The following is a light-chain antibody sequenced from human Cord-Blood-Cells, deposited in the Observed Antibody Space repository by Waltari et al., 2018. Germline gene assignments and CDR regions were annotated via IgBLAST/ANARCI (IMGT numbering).Light chain of an antibody. V-gene: IGKV1-5*01. CDR1: QSINSW. Sequence: DIQMTQSPSTLSASVGDRVTITCRASQSINSWLAWYQQKPGKAPKLLIYDASSLESGVPSRFSGSGSGTEFTLTISSLQPDDFATYYCQQYNSYSFGQGTKLEIK. CDR2: DAS. CDR3: QQYNSYS. J-gene: IGKJ2*01.